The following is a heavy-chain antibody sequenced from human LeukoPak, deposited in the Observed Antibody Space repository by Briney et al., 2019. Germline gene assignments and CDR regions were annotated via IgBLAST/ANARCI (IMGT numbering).Heavy chain of an antibody. Sequence: GGSLRLSCAASGFTFSSYSMNWVRQAPGKGLEWVSSISSSSTYIHYADSVKGRFTISRDNSKNTFYLQMNSLRAEDTAAYYCAKGGYCSSSSCYYGWFEPWGQGTLVTVSS. D-gene: IGHD2-2*01. CDR2: ISSSSTYI. V-gene: IGHV3-21*04. CDR3: AKGGYCSSSSCYYGWFEP. CDR1: GFTFSSYS. J-gene: IGHJ5*02.